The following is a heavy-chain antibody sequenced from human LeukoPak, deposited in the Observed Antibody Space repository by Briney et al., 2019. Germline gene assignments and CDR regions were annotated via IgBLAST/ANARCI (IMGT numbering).Heavy chain of an antibody. V-gene: IGHV3-64*01. CDR3: ARSIAAAPIDY. CDR2: ISSNGGST. Sequence: GGSLRLSCAASGLTFSSYDMQWVRQAPGKGLEYVSAISSNGGSTYYANSVKGRFTISRDNSKNTLYLQMCSLRAEDMAVYYCARSIAAAPIDYWGQGTLVTVSS. J-gene: IGHJ4*02. CDR1: GLTFSSYD. D-gene: IGHD6-25*01.